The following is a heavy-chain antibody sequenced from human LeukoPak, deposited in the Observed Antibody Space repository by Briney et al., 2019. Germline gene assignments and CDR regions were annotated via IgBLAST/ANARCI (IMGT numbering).Heavy chain of an antibody. V-gene: IGHV1-24*01. Sequence: ASVKVSCKVPGYTLTELSMHWVRQAPGKGLEWMGGFDPEDGETIYAQKFQGRVTMTEDTSTDTAYMELSSLRSEDTAVYYCATDLTRSGSYESWGQGTLVTVSS. CDR3: ATDLTRSGSYES. J-gene: IGHJ4*02. CDR2: FDPEDGET. CDR1: GYTLTELS. D-gene: IGHD3-10*01.